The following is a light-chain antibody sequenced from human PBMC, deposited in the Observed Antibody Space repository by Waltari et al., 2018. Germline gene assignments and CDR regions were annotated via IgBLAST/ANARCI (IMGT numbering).Light chain of an antibody. CDR2: GAS. CDR1: PSISSH. J-gene: IGKJ1*01. CDR3: QQYNIWPPWT. Sequence: EIVMTQSPATLSVSPGERATLSCRASPSISSHLAWYQQKPGEAPRLLIYGASTRATGIPARFSGSGSGTEFTLTISSLQSEDLAVYYCQQYNIWPPWTFGQGTKVEIK. V-gene: IGKV3-15*01.